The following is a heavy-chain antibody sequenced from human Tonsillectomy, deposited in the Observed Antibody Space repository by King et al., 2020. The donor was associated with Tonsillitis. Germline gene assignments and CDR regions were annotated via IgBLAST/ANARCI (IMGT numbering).Heavy chain of an antibody. D-gene: IGHD2-21*02. J-gene: IGHJ4*02. CDR2: IKQDGSEK. V-gene: IGHV3-7*03. CDR1: GFTFSSSW. Sequence: VQLVESGGGLVQPGGSLRLSCAASGFTFSSSWMNWVRQAPGKGLEWVANIKQDGSEKYYVDSVKGRFTISRDNANNSLYLQMDSLRADDTAVYYCARGVVAAIYDYWGRGALVTVSS. CDR3: ARGVVAAIYDY.